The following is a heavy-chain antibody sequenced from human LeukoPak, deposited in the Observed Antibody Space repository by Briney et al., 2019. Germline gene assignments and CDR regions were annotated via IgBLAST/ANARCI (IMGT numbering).Heavy chain of an antibody. CDR2: IYYSGST. Sequence: SETLSLTCSVSGGSVSSSSYFWGWIRQPPGKGLEWIGSIYYSGSTYYNPSLKSRVTISVDTSKNQFSLKLSSVTAADTAVYYCARRSGTGDSRRPFDYWGHGTLVTVSS. V-gene: IGHV4-39*01. D-gene: IGHD4-17*01. J-gene: IGHJ4*03. CDR1: GGSVSSSSYF. CDR3: ARRSGTGDSRRPFDY.